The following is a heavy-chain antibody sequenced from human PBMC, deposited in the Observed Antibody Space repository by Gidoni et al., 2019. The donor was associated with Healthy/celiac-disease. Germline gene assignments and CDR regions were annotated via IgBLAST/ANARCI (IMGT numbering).Heavy chain of an antibody. J-gene: IGHJ4*02. D-gene: IGHD3-22*01. V-gene: IGHV4-34*01. Sequence: VQLQQWGAGLVKTSETLSLTCAVYGGSFSGYYWSWVRQPPGQGLEWIGEINHSGSTNYNPSRKSRVTISVDTSKNQFSLKLSSVTAADTAVYYCARGKSYYDSSGYYYGWGQGTLVTVSS. CDR2: INHSGST. CDR1: GGSFSGYY. CDR3: ARGKSYYDSSGYYYG.